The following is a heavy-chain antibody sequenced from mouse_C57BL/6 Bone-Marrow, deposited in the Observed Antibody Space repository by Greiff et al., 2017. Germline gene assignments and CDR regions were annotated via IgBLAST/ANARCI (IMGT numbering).Heavy chain of an antibody. J-gene: IGHJ4*01. D-gene: IGHD3-3*01. CDR3: ASREGCAYDVYDAMDY. CDR2: IVPANGNT. V-gene: IGHV14-3*02. CDR1: GFNIKDTY. Sequence: VQLQQSGAELVKPGASLKLSCTASGFNIKDTYIHWVKQRPEQGLEWIGRIVPANGNTKYDPKFQGKATITADTSSNTASLQLSSLTSEDTAVYYGASREGCAYDVYDAMDYWGQGTSVTVSS.